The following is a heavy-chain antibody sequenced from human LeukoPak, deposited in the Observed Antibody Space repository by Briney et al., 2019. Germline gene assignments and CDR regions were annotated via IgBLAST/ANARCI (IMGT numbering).Heavy chain of an antibody. CDR2: IYYSGST. CDR3: AREVGATPYFDY. D-gene: IGHD1-26*01. Sequence: SETLSLTCTVSGGSVSSTSYYWSWIRQPPGKGLEWIGYIYYSGSTNYNPSLKSRVTISVDMSKNQFSLKLSSVTAADTAVYYCAREVGATPYFDYWGQGTLVTVSS. J-gene: IGHJ4*02. CDR1: GGSVSSTSYY. V-gene: IGHV4-61*01.